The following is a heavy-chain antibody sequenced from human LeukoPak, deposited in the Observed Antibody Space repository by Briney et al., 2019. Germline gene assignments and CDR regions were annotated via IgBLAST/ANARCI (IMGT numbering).Heavy chain of an antibody. D-gene: IGHD3-22*01. J-gene: IGHJ4*02. CDR3: VRAESSGYYYFV. CDR2: IYNDGRT. Sequence: GSLRLSCAASGFXVRNNYMTWVRQAPGKGLAWVSVIYNDGRTYYADSVRGRFSISRDNSKNTLHLQMNSLRAADTAVYYCVRAESSGYYYFVWGQGTLVTVSS. V-gene: IGHV3-53*01. CDR1: GFXVRNNY.